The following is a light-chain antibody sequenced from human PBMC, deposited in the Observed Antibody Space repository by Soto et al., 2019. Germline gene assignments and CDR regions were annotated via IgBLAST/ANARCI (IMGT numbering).Light chain of an antibody. Sequence: EIVLTQSPGTLSLSPGEGATLSCRASQSISSNFLAWYQQKRGQAPRLLIHGASNRATGIPDRFSGSGSGTDFTLTITSLEPEDFAVYYCQQYGGSARTFGQGTKVEVK. CDR3: QQYGGSART. V-gene: IGKV3-20*01. CDR2: GAS. J-gene: IGKJ1*01. CDR1: QSISSNF.